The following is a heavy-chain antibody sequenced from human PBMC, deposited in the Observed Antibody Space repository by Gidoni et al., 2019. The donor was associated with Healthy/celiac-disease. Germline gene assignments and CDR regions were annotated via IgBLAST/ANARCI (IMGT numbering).Heavy chain of an antibody. CDR3: ARSGDYYGSGSYYNNYYYYYGMDV. D-gene: IGHD3-10*01. CDR1: GGSISSSSYY. J-gene: IGHJ6*02. V-gene: IGHV4-39*01. Sequence: QLQLQESGPGLVKPSETLSLTCTVSGGSISSSSYYWGWIRQPPGKGLEWIGSIYYSGSTYYNPSLKSRVTISVDTSKNQFSLKLSSVTAADTAVYYCARSGDYYGSGSYYNNYYYYYGMDVWGQGITVTVSS. CDR2: IYYSGST.